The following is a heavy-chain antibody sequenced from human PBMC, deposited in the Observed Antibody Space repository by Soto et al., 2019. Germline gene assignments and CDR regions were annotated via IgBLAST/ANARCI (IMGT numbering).Heavy chain of an antibody. D-gene: IGHD5-12*01. CDR2: IYYSGST. CDR1: GGSISSGDYY. J-gene: IGHJ4*02. V-gene: IGHV4-30-4*01. Sequence: PSETLSLTCTVSGGSISSGDYYWSWIRQPPGKGLEWIGYIYYSGSTYYNPSLKSRVTISVDTSKNQFSLKLSSVTAADTAVYYCARGEKRWLQLRNSPFDYWGQGTLVTVSS. CDR3: ARGEKRWLQLRNSPFDY.